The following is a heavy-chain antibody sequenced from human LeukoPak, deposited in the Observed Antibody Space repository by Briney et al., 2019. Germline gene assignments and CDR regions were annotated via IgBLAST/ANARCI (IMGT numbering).Heavy chain of an antibody. CDR1: GGSFSGYY. CDR3: ARGTVYSGYDRLGPPHAFDI. D-gene: IGHD5-12*01. Sequence: SETLSLTCAVYGGSFSGYYWSWIRQPPGKGLEWIGEINHSGSTNYNPSLKSRVTISVDTSKNQFSLKLSSVTAADTPVYYCARGTVYSGYDRLGPPHAFDIWGQGTMVTVSS. CDR2: INHSGST. V-gene: IGHV4-34*01. J-gene: IGHJ3*02.